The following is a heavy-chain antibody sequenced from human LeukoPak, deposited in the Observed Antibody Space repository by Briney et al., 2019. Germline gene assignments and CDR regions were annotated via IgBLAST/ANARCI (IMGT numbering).Heavy chain of an antibody. Sequence: PGGSLRLSCAASGFTFSSYAMHWVRQAPGKGLEWVAVISYEGSNKYYADSVKGRFTISRDNSKNTLYLQMNSLRAEDTAVYYCARGDCSSTSCYRLDYWGQGTLVTVSS. J-gene: IGHJ4*02. CDR1: GFTFSSYA. CDR3: ARGDCSSTSCYRLDY. V-gene: IGHV3-30-3*01. CDR2: ISYEGSNK. D-gene: IGHD2-2*02.